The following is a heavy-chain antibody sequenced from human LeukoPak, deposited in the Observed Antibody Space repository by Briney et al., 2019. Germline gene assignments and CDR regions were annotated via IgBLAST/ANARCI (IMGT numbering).Heavy chain of an antibody. Sequence: SETLSLTCTVSGGSISTYYWSWIRQPPGKGLEWIGYIYYSGSTNYNPSLKSRVTISLDTSKNQFSLRLSSVTAADTAVYYCARLGDTIFNWFDPWGQGTLVTVSS. J-gene: IGHJ5*02. CDR3: ARLGDTIFNWFDP. CDR2: IYYSGST. D-gene: IGHD3-9*01. CDR1: GGSISTYY. V-gene: IGHV4-59*08.